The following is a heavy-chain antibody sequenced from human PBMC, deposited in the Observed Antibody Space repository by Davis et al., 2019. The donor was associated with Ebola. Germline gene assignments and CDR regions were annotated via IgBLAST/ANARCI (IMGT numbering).Heavy chain of an antibody. CDR2: INPNNGGT. CDR1: GYTFTGYY. D-gene: IGHD2-21*01. CDR3: ARAGDIVVVIAANWFDP. Sequence: ASVKVSCKASGYTFTGYYMHWVRQAPGQGLEWMGWINPNNGGTNYAQKFQGRVTMTRDTSISTAYMELSRLRSDDTAVYYCARAGDIVVVIAANWFDPWGQGTLVTVSS. V-gene: IGHV1-2*02. J-gene: IGHJ5*02.